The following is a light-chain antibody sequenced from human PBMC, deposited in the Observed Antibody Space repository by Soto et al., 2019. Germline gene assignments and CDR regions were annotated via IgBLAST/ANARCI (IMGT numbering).Light chain of an antibody. CDR2: KES. Sequence: DIQMTQSPSTLSASVGDRVTITCRASQSISSWLAWYQQKPGKAPKLLIYKESSLESGVPSRFSGSGSGTEFTLTISSLQADDFATYYCQQYNDLSTFGGGTKVDIK. CDR3: QQYNDLST. CDR1: QSISSW. J-gene: IGKJ4*01. V-gene: IGKV1-5*03.